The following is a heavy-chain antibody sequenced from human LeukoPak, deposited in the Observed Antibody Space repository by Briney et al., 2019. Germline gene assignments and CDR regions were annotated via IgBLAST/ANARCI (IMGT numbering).Heavy chain of an antibody. CDR2: IYNSGST. CDR3: ARAGTTVVNY. Sequence: SETLSLTCTVSGGSNYWSWIRQPAGKGLEWIGRIYNSGSTNYNPSLKSRVTISVDTSKNQFSLKLSSVTAADTAVYYCARAGTTVVNYWGQGTLVTVSS. CDR1: GGSNY. D-gene: IGHD4-23*01. J-gene: IGHJ4*02. V-gene: IGHV4-4*07.